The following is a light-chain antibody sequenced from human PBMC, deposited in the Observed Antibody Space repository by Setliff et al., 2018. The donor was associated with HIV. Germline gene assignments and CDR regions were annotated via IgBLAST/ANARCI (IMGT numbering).Light chain of an antibody. Sequence: QSVLTQPASVSGSPGQSITISCTGASSDFGGYNYVSWYEQHPGKAPKFMIYDVSKRPSGVSNRFSGSKSGNTASLTISGLQAEDEADYYCSSYTSRNTYVFGTGTKVTVL. CDR2: DVS. CDR1: SSDFGGYNY. V-gene: IGLV2-14*03. CDR3: SSYTSRNTYV. J-gene: IGLJ1*01.